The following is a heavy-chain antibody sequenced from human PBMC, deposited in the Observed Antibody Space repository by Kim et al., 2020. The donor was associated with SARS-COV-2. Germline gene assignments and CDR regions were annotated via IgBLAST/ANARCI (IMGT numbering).Heavy chain of an antibody. V-gene: IGHV4-59*01. CDR1: GGSISGYY. CDR2: IYYTGST. Sequence: SETLSLTCTVSGGSISGYYWSWIRQPPGKGLDWIGYIYYTGSTDYNPSLKSRVTISVDMSKNQFSLKLSSVTAADTAVYYCARKVPRYIYGCFDYWGQGILVTVSS. J-gene: IGHJ4*02. D-gene: IGHD5-18*01. CDR3: ARKVPRYIYGCFDY.